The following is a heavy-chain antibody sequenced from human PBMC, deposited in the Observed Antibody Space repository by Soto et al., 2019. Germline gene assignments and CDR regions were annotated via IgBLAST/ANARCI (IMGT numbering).Heavy chain of an antibody. Sequence: GSLRLSCAASGFNFSNYGMQLVRQAPGKGLEWVALISYDGSKKYYADSVKGRFTISRDNSKNTLYLQMNSLRAEDTAVYYCAKKDSAYYDSTGYSDGMDVWGQGTTVTVSS. D-gene: IGHD3-22*01. CDR3: AKKDSAYYDSTGYSDGMDV. V-gene: IGHV3-30*18. CDR2: ISYDGSKK. CDR1: GFNFSNYG. J-gene: IGHJ6*02.